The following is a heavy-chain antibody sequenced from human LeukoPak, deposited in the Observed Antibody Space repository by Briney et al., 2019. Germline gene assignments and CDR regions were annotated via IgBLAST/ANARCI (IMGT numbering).Heavy chain of an antibody. D-gene: IGHD3-3*01. CDR3: ARDLILGGAYYYYGMDV. CDR1: GFTLSSYW. J-gene: IGHJ6*02. V-gene: IGHV3-7*01. Sequence: PGGSLRLSCAASGFTLSSYWMSWVRQAPGKGLEWVANIKQDGSEKYYVDSVKGRFTISRDNAKNSLYLQMNSLRAEDTAVYYCARDLILGGAYYYYGMDVWGQGTTVTVSS. CDR2: IKQDGSEK.